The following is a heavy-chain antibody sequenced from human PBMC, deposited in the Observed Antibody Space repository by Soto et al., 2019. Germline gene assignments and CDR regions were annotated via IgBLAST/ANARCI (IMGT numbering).Heavy chain of an antibody. D-gene: IGHD6-13*01. Sequence: GGSLRLSCAASGFTFSSYSMNWVRQAPGKGLEWVSSISSSSSYIYYADSVKGRFTISRDNAKNSLYLQMNSLRAEDTAVYYCAKMQQLVGSGIDYWGQGTLVTVSS. J-gene: IGHJ4*02. CDR2: ISSSSSYI. CDR3: AKMQQLVGSGIDY. CDR1: GFTFSSYS. V-gene: IGHV3-21*04.